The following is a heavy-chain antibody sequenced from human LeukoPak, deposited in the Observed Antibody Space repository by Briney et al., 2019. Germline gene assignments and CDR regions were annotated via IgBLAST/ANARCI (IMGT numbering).Heavy chain of an antibody. D-gene: IGHD6-13*01. CDR3: ARAAAAAAGKGSWFDP. CDR2: IWYDGSNK. Sequence: PGGSLRLSCAASGFTFSSYGMHWVRQAPGKGLEWVAVIWYDGSNKYYADSVKGRFTISRDNSKNTLYLQMNSLRAEDTAVYYCARAAAAAAGKGSWFDPWGQGTLVTVSS. J-gene: IGHJ5*02. CDR1: GFTFSSYG. V-gene: IGHV3-33*08.